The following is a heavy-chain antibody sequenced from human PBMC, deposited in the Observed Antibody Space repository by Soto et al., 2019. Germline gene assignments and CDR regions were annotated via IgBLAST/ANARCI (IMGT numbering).Heavy chain of an antibody. CDR3: AHRRSSTWTYYFDY. CDR1: GYTFTSYG. Sequence: ASVKVSCKASGYTFTSYGISWVRQAPGQGLEWMGWISAYNGNTNYAQKLQGRLTITKDTSKNQVVLTMTNMDPVDTATYYCAHRRSSTWTYYFDYWGQGTLVTVSS. V-gene: IGHV1-18*01. J-gene: IGHJ4*02. D-gene: IGHD6-13*01. CDR2: ISAYNGNT.